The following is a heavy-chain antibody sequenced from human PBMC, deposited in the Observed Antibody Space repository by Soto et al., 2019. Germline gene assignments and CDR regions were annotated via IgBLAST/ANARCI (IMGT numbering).Heavy chain of an antibody. D-gene: IGHD3-3*01. Sequence: GESLKISCKGSGYSFTSYWIGWGRQMPGKGLEWMGIIYPGDSNTRYSPSLQGQVTISVDKSISTAYLQWSSLKATDTAMYYCARHAYDFWSGSPPRYGMDVWGQGTTVTVSS. V-gene: IGHV5-51*01. CDR2: IYPGDSNT. J-gene: IGHJ6*02. CDR1: GYSFTSYW. CDR3: ARHAYDFWSGSPPRYGMDV.